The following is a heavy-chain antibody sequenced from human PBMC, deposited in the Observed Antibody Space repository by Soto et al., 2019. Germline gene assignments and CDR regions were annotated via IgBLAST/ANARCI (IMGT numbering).Heavy chain of an antibody. V-gene: IGHV3-48*01. CDR3: ARVFGVTTTIDY. Sequence: EVQLVESGGGLVQPGGSLRLSCAASGFTFSSYSMNWVRQAPGKGLEWVAYISSSSGNIYYADSVKGRFTISRDNAKHSLYLQMNSLRAEDTAVYYCARVFGVTTTIDYWGQGTLVTVSS. CDR1: GFTFSSYS. CDR2: ISSSSGNI. D-gene: IGHD4-17*01. J-gene: IGHJ4*02.